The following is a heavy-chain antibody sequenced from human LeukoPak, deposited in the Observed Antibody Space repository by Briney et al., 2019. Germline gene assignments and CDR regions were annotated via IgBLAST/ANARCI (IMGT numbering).Heavy chain of an antibody. CDR3: ARAMRSGYDY. V-gene: IGHV3-48*02. CDR1: GFTFSSYG. J-gene: IGHJ4*02. CDR2: ISSSSDSI. D-gene: IGHD5-12*01. Sequence: PGGSLRLSCAASGFTFSSYGMNWVRQAPGKRLEWVSYISSSSDSIYYADSVKGRFTISRDNAENSLYLQMKSLRDEDTGVYYCARAMRSGYDYWGQGTLVTVSS.